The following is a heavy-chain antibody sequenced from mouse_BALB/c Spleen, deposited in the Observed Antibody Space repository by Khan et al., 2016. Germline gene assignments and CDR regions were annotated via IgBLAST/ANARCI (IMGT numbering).Heavy chain of an antibody. V-gene: IGHV1-9*01. CDR1: GYTFSNYW. CDR3: ARAWYSMDY. Sequence: QVQLQQSGAELMKPGASVKISCEATGYTFSNYWIEWVKQRPGHGLEWIGDILPGNANSNYNENLKGKATLTADTSSNTAYMQLSSLTSEDSAVYYCARAWYSMDYWGQGTSVTVSS. CDR2: ILPGNANS. J-gene: IGHJ4*01.